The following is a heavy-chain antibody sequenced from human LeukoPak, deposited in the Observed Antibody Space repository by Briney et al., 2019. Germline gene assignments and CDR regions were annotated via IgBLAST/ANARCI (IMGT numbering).Heavy chain of an antibody. CDR2: INPNSGGT. CDR3: ATNILVRDIINWFDP. D-gene: IGHD3-10*01. J-gene: IGHJ5*02. V-gene: IGHV1-2*02. CDR1: GYTFTGYY. Sequence: ASVNVSCKASGYTFTGYYMHWVRQAPGQGLEWMGWINPNSGGTIYAQKFQGRVTMTRDMSTSTVYMELSSLRSEDTAVYYCATNILVRDIINWFDPWGQGTLVTVSS.